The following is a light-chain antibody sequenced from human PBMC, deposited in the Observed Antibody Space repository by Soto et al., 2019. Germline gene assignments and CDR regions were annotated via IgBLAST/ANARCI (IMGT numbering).Light chain of an antibody. CDR2: GVS. V-gene: IGKV3-15*01. Sequence: MTQSPSTLSASVGDRVTITCRASQSISIWLAWYQQKPGQPPRLLIYGVSSRATGIPARFSGSGSQTDFTLTISSLQSEDFAVYYCQQYNNWPPEYTFGQGTKLEIK. CDR1: QSISIW. CDR3: QQYNNWPPEYT. J-gene: IGKJ2*01.